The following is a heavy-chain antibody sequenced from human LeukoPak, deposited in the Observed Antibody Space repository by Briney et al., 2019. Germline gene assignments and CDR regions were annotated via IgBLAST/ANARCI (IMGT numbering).Heavy chain of an antibody. CDR3: ARGPYSSNWYVDY. Sequence: GGSLRLSCAASGFTLSSYEMNWVRLAPGKGLEWISYISRTGNSIYYADSVKGRFTISRDSAKNSLYLQMNSLRAEDTAAYYCARGPYSSNWYVDYWGQGTLVTVAS. D-gene: IGHD6-13*01. V-gene: IGHV3-48*03. CDR1: GFTLSSYE. CDR2: ISRTGNSI. J-gene: IGHJ4*02.